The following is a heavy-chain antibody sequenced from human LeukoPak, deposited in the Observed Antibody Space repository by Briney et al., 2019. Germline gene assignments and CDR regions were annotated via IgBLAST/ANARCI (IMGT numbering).Heavy chain of an antibody. CDR1: GGTFSSYA. Sequence: SVKVSCKASGGTFSSYAISWVRQAPGQGLEWMGGIIPIFGTANYAQKFQGRVTITRDTSASTAYMELSSLRSEDTAVYYCARDLATVDIAATIRRDYYYGMDVWGQGTTVTVSS. D-gene: IGHD5-12*01. CDR3: ARDLATVDIAATIRRDYYYGMDV. J-gene: IGHJ6*02. V-gene: IGHV1-69*05. CDR2: IIPIFGTA.